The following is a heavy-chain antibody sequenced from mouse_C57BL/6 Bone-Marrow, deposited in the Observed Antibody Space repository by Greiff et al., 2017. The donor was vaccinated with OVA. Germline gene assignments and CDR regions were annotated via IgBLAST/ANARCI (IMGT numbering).Heavy chain of an antibody. Sequence: VKLQQSGAELARPGASVKLSCKASGYTFTSYGISWVKQRTGQGLEWIGEIYPRSGNTYYNEKFKGKATLTADKSSSTAYMELRSLTSEDSAVYFCARLGRWLMDYWGQGTSVTVSS. CDR1: GYTFTSYG. CDR2: IYPRSGNT. CDR3: ARLGRWLMDY. J-gene: IGHJ4*01. D-gene: IGHD4-1*01. V-gene: IGHV1-81*01.